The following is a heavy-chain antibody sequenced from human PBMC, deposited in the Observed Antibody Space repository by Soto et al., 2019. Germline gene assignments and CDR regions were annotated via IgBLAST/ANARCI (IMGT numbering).Heavy chain of an antibody. CDR1: GGSFSGYY. Sequence: PSETLSLTCAVYGGSFSGYYWSWIRQPPGKGLEWIGEINHSGSTNYNPSLKSRVTISVDTSKNQFSLKLSSVTAADTAVYYCARDGITGTTGYYYYGMDVWGQGTTVTVSS. D-gene: IGHD1-7*01. CDR2: INHSGST. CDR3: ARDGITGTTGYYYYGMDV. J-gene: IGHJ6*02. V-gene: IGHV4-34*01.